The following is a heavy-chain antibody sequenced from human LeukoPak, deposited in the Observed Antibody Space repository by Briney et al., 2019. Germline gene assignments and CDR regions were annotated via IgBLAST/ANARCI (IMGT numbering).Heavy chain of an antibody. CDR2: LSSSSSVI. Sequence: GGSLRLSCAASGFTFSTYAMDWVRQAPGKGLEWVSYLSSSSSVIYHADSVKGRFTISRDNAKNSLYLQMNSLRAEDTALYYCARGGLTIFGVVNYMDVWGKGTTVTVSS. CDR1: GFTFSTYA. CDR3: ARGGLTIFGVVNYMDV. V-gene: IGHV3-48*01. D-gene: IGHD3-3*01. J-gene: IGHJ6*03.